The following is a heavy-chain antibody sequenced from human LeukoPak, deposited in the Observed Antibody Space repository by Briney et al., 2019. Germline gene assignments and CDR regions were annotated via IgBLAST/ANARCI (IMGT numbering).Heavy chain of an antibody. Sequence: GGSLRLSCAASGFTFSSYWMSWVRQAPGKGLEWVSAISGSGGSTYYADSVKGRFTISRDNSKNTLYLQMNSLRAEDTAVYYCAKVEGYCSGGSCYGGAGYRASYYFDYWGQGTLVTVSS. J-gene: IGHJ4*02. CDR1: GFTFSSYW. D-gene: IGHD2-15*01. V-gene: IGHV3-23*01. CDR2: ISGSGGST. CDR3: AKVEGYCSGGSCYGGAGYRASYYFDY.